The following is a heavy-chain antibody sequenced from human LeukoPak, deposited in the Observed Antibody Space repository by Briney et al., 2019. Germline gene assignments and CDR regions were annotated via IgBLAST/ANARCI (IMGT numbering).Heavy chain of an antibody. D-gene: IGHD5-24*01. CDR1: GFTFSSCA. Sequence: PGGSLRLSCAASGFTFSSCAMHWVRQAPGKGLEWVAVISYDGSNKYYADSVKGRFTISRDNSKNTLYLQMNSLRAEDTAVYYCARDPRREMATIIPHYWGQGTLVTVSS. CDR3: ARDPRREMATIIPHY. J-gene: IGHJ4*02. V-gene: IGHV3-30-3*01. CDR2: ISYDGSNK.